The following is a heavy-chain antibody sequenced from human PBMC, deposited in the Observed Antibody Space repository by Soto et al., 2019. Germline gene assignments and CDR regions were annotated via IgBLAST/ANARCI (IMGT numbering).Heavy chain of an antibody. CDR3: ARRRYDILNGDHYYGMDV. Sequence: GESLKISCKGSGYSFTSYWIGWVRQMPGKGLEWMGIIYPGDSDTRYSPSFQGQVTISADKSISTAYLQWSSLKASDTAMYYCARRRYDILNGDHYYGMDVWGQGTTVTVSS. D-gene: IGHD3-9*01. CDR1: GYSFTSYW. V-gene: IGHV5-51*01. CDR2: IYPGDSDT. J-gene: IGHJ6*02.